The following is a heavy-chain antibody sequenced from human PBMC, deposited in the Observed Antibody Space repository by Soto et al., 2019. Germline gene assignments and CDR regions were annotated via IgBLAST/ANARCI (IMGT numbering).Heavy chain of an antibody. V-gene: IGHV1-69*06. Sequence: SVKVSCKTSGGTFSSYAINWVRQAPGQGLEWMGGIIPIFGTANYAQKFQGRITITADKSTNTAYMELRSLSSVTAADTAVYYCARTYDDSGPNSGGYGFDIWGPGTMVTVSS. CDR3: ARTYDDSGPNSGGYGFDI. CDR2: IIPIFGTA. D-gene: IGHD3-22*01. CDR1: GGTFSSYA. J-gene: IGHJ3*02.